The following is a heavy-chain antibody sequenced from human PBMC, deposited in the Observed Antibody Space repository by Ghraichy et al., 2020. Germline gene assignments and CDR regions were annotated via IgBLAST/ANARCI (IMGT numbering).Heavy chain of an antibody. CDR2: TYYSSKWYN. Sequence: SQTLSLTCAISGDSVSSNITAWNWIRQSPSRGLEWLGRTYYSSKWYNEYAPSVQSRITINPDTSKNQLSLHLNSVTPEDTAVYYCASSRGYFDYWGQGTLVTVSS. J-gene: IGHJ4*02. CDR1: GDSVSSNITA. V-gene: IGHV6-1*01. D-gene: IGHD3-10*01. CDR3: ASSRGYFDY.